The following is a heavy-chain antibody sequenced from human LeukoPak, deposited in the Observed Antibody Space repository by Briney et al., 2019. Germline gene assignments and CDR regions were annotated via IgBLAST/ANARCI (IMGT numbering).Heavy chain of an antibody. CDR1: GGSISSYY. D-gene: IGHD1-26*01. J-gene: IGHJ3*02. V-gene: IGHV4-59*01. CDR3: ARGRGTYYAPSDAFDI. Sequence: SETLSLTCTVSGGSISSYYWSWIRQPPGKGLEWIGYIYYSGSTNYNPSLKSRVTISVDTSKNQFSLKLSSMTAADTAVYYWARGRGTYYAPSDAFDIWGQGTMVTVSS. CDR2: IYYSGST.